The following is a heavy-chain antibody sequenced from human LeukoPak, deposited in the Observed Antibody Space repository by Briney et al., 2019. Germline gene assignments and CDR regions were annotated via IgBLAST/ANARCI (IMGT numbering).Heavy chain of an antibody. CDR3: AIRGLNTTGDAFDI. J-gene: IGHJ3*02. D-gene: IGHD4-17*01. CDR1: GFTVSSNY. V-gene: IGHV3-53*04. Sequence: GGSLGLSCAASGFTVSSNYMSWVRQAPGKGLEWVSVIYSGGSTYYADSVKGRFTISRHNSKNTLYLQMNSLRAEDTAVYYCAIRGLNTTGDAFDIWGQGTMVTVSS. CDR2: IYSGGST.